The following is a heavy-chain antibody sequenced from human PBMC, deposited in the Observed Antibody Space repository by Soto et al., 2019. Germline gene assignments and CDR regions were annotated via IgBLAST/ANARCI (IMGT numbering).Heavy chain of an antibody. CDR1: GGSFGGYY. D-gene: IGHD3-9*01. V-gene: IGHV4-34*01. Sequence: SETLSLTCAVYGGSFGGYYWSWIRQPPGKGLEWIGEINHSGSTNYNPSLKGRVTISVDTSKNQFSLKLSSVTAADTAVYYCASRRITISSGTVGVGYYYYGMDVWGQGTTVTDSS. CDR2: INHSGST. CDR3: ASRRITISSGTVGVGYYYYGMDV. J-gene: IGHJ6*02.